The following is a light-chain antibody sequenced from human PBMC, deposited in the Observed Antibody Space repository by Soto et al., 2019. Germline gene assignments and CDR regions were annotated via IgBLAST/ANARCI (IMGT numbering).Light chain of an antibody. J-gene: IGLJ1*01. Sequence: QSVLTQPRSVSGSPGQSVTNSCTGTSSDVGGYNYVSWYQQHPGKAPKLMIYDVSKRPSGVPDRFSGSKSGNTASLTISGLQAEDEADYYCCSYAGSYYVFGTETKLTVL. V-gene: IGLV2-11*01. CDR1: SSDVGGYNY. CDR2: DVS. CDR3: CSYAGSYYV.